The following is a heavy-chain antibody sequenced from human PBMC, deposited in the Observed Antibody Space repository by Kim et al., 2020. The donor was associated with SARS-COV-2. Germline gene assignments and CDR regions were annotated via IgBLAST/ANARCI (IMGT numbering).Heavy chain of an antibody. CDR3: ARQGQYSSSWYANYYYYGMDV. V-gene: IGHV5-51*01. D-gene: IGHD6-13*01. CDR2: IYPGDSDT. CDR1: GYSFTSYW. Sequence: GESLKISCKGSGYSFTSYWIGWVRQMPGKGLEWMGIIYPGDSDTRYSPSFQGQVTISADKSISTAYLQWSSLKASDTAMYYCARQGQYSSSWYANYYYYGMDVWGQGTTVTVSS. J-gene: IGHJ6*02.